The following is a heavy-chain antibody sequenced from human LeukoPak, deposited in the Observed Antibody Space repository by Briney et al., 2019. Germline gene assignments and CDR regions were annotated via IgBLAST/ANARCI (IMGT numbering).Heavy chain of an antibody. CDR1: GYAISSGYY. J-gene: IGHJ4*02. CDR3: VRDGSHGPDYYFDY. D-gene: IGHD3-10*01. CDR2: IYHRGNT. Sequence: PSETLSLTCNISGYAISSGYYWGWIRQPPGKGLEWIGSIYHRGNTYYKSSLKSRVTISLDMSKNQFYMKVRSVTAADTAVYYCVRDGSHGPDYYFDYWGQGTLVIVSS. V-gene: IGHV4-38-2*02.